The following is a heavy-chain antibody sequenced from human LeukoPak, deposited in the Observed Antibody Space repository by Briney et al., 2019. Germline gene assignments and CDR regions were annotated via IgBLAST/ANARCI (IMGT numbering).Heavy chain of an antibody. V-gene: IGHV4-4*09. CDR3: AREVPAAILEGQGGAFDY. CDR2: IYTSGST. CDR1: GGSISSYY. J-gene: IGHJ4*02. D-gene: IGHD2-2*02. Sequence: SETLSLTCTVSGGSISSYYWSWIRQPPGKGLEWIGYIYTSGSTNYNPSLKSRVTISVDTSKNQFSLKLSSVTAADTAVYYCAREVPAAILEGQGGAFDYWGQGTLVNVSS.